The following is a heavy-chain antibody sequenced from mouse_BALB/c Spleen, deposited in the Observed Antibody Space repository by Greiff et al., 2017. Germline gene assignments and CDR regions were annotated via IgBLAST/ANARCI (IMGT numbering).Heavy chain of an antibody. D-gene: IGHD2-3*01. CDR3: ARMGDYDWFAY. Sequence: VQLQQSGPELVKPGASVKISCKASGYSFTGYFMNWVMQSHGKSLEWIGRINPYNGDTFYNQKFKGKATLTVDKSSSTAHMELRSLASEDSAVYYCARMGDYDWFAYWGQGTLVTVSA. CDR2: INPYNGDT. J-gene: IGHJ3*01. CDR1: GYSFTGYF. V-gene: IGHV1-20*02.